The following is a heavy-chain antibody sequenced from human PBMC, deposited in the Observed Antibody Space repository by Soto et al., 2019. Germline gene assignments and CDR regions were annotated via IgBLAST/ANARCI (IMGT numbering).Heavy chain of an antibody. CDR1: GDSISSYY. D-gene: IGHD3-22*01. CDR2: IYYSGTS. Sequence: SETLSLTCTVSGDSISSYYWSWIRQPPGKGLEWIGYIYYSGTSKYNPSLKSRVTMSVDTSKSQFSLKLKSVTGADTAVYYCASGYHDSSGYQYYLDYWGQGSLVTV. J-gene: IGHJ4*02. CDR3: ASGYHDSSGYQYYLDY. V-gene: IGHV4-59*01.